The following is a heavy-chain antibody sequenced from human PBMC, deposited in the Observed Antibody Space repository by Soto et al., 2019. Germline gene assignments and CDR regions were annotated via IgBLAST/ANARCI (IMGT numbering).Heavy chain of an antibody. Sequence: SETLSLTCAVYGGSFSGYYWSWSRQPPGKGLEWIGEINHSGSTNYNPSLKSRVTISVDTSKNQFSLKLSSVTAADTAVYYCARGIEPFSGMDVWGQGTTVTVSS. CDR3: ARGIEPFSGMDV. CDR2: INHSGST. CDR1: GGSFSGYY. J-gene: IGHJ6*02. D-gene: IGHD3-3*02. V-gene: IGHV4-34*01.